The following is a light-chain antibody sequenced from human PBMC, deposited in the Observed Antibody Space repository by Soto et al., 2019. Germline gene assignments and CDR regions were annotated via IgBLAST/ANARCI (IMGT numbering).Light chain of an antibody. Sequence: QSVLTQPPSASATPGQRVTISCSGSSSNIGSNTVNWYQQLPGTAPKLLMYKSNQRPSGVPDRFSGSKSGTSASLAISGLQSEDEADYYCAAWDDSLNGRVFGGGTKLTVL. CDR3: AAWDDSLNGRV. V-gene: IGLV1-44*01. CDR2: KSN. CDR1: SSNIGSNT. J-gene: IGLJ3*02.